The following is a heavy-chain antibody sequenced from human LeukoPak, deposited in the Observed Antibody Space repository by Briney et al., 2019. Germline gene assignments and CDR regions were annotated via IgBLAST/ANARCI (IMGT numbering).Heavy chain of an antibody. D-gene: IGHD2/OR15-2a*01. CDR3: ARQHALGPNIGDYVDY. CDR2: IYPGDSDT. Sequence: GESLKISCKGSRYSFTSYWIGWVRQMPGKGLEWMGIIYPGDSDTRYSPSFQGQVTISADKSISTAYLQWSSLKASDTAMYYCARQHALGPNIGDYVDYWGQGTLVTVSS. CDR1: RYSFTSYW. V-gene: IGHV5-51*01. J-gene: IGHJ4*02.